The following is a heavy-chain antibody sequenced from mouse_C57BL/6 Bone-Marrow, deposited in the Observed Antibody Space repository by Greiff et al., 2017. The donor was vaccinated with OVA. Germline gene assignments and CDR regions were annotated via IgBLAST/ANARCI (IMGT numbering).Heavy chain of an antibody. Sequence: EVNVVESGAELVRPGASVKLSCTASGFNIKDDYMHWVKQRPEQGLEWIGWIDPENGDTEYASKFQGKATITADTSSNTAYLQLSSLTSEDTAVYYCTLYVWFAYWGQGTLVTVSA. D-gene: IGHD2-12*01. CDR1: GFNIKDDY. J-gene: IGHJ3*01. CDR2: IDPENGDT. V-gene: IGHV14-4*01. CDR3: TLYVWFAY.